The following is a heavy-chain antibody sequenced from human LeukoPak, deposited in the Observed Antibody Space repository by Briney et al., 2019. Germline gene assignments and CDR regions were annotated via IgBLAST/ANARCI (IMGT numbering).Heavy chain of an antibody. D-gene: IGHD2-2*01. CDR2: IYYSGST. J-gene: IGHJ5*02. Sequence: PSETLSLTCTVSGGSISSYYWSWIRQPPGKGLEWIGYIYYSGSTNYNPSLKSRVPLSVETSKNQFSLKLSSVTAAGTAVYYCPRGTYCSSTSCYWGSRNWFDPWGQGTLVTVSS. CDR1: GGSISSYY. V-gene: IGHV4-59*01. CDR3: PRGTYCSSTSCYWGSRNWFDP.